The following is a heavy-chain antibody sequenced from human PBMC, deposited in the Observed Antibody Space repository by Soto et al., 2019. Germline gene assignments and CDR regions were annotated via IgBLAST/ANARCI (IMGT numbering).Heavy chain of an antibody. CDR1: GYTFSNYG. V-gene: IGHV1-18*01. J-gene: IGHJ6*02. CDR3: SREGYYSVSEIYSPPCYYGMDV. D-gene: IGHD3-10*01. CDR2: VSDYNGNT. Sequence: QVQLVQSGAEVRKPGASVKVTCKAYGYTFSNYGHSWVRQAPGQGLEWMGWVSDYNGNTHYAQKFQGRLIMTTDTTATTASRELKSLTSVEPTVYFSSREGYYSVSEIYSPPCYYGMDVWGQGTTVTVSS.